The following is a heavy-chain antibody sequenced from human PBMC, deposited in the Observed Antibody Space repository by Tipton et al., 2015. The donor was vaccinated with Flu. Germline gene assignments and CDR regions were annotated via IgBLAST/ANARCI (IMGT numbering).Heavy chain of an antibody. CDR1: GFIFSTYG. CDR2: IWYDGSNK. Sequence: SLRLSCAASGFIFSTYGMHWVRQAPGKGLEWVAVIWYDGSNKYYADSVKGRFTISRDNSKNMVYLQMNSLRAEDTAVYYCARDMGGFDYWGQGALVTVSS. CDR3: ARDMGGFDY. V-gene: IGHV3-33*01. D-gene: IGHD3-16*01. J-gene: IGHJ4*02.